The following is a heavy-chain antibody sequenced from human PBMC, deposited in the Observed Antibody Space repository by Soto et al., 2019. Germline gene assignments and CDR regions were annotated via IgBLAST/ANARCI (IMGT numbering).Heavy chain of an antibody. J-gene: IGHJ4*02. V-gene: IGHV3-21*06. Sequence: GGSLRLSCAASGFIFTRYSMNWVRQAPGKGLEWVSSISSTTNYIYYGDSMKGRFTISRDNAKNSLYLEMNSLRAEDTAVYYCARESEDLTSNFDYWGQGTLVTVS. CDR3: ARESEDLTSNFDY. CDR2: ISSTTNYI. CDR1: GFIFTRYS.